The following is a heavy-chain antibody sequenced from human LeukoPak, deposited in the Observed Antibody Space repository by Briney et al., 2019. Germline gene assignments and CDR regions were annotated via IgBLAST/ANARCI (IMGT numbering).Heavy chain of an antibody. J-gene: IGHJ4*02. CDR1: GFTFDDYG. V-gene: IGHV3-20*04. CDR3: ARGARYDFWSGYLDY. Sequence: GGSLRLSCAASGFTFDDYGMSWVRQAPGKGLEWVSGINWNGGSTGYADSVKGRFTISRDNAKNSLYLQMNSLRAEDTALYYCARGARYDFWSGYLDYWGQGTLVTVSS. CDR2: INWNGGST. D-gene: IGHD3-3*01.